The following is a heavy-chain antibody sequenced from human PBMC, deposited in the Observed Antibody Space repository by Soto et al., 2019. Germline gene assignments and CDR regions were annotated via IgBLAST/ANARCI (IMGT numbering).Heavy chain of an antibody. Sequence: SETLSLTCTVSGGSISSGDYYWSWIRQPPGKGLEWIGYIYYSGSTYYNPSLKSRVTISVDTSKNQFSLKLSSVTAADTAVYYCARADYDFWSGSSWFDPWGQGTLVTVSS. D-gene: IGHD3-3*01. V-gene: IGHV4-30-4*01. CDR1: GGSISSGDYY. J-gene: IGHJ5*02. CDR3: ARADYDFWSGSSWFDP. CDR2: IYYSGST.